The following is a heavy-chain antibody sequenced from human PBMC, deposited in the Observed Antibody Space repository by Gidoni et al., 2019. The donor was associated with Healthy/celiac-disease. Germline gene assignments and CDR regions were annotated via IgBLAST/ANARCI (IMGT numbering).Heavy chain of an antibody. Sequence: EVQLLASGGGLVQPGRPLRLPCAASGFTFRSYTRRWVRQAPGKGLELVSAISGSGGSTYYADSVKGRFTISRDNSKNTLYLQMNSLRAEDTAVYDCAKRPTGYSYGIYYFDYWGQGTLVTVSS. CDR3: AKRPTGYSYGIYYFDY. CDR2: ISGSGGST. D-gene: IGHD5-18*01. J-gene: IGHJ4*02. V-gene: IGHV3-23*01. CDR1: GFTFRSYT.